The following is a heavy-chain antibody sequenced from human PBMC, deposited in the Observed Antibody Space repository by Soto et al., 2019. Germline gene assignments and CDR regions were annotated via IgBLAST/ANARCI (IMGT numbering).Heavy chain of an antibody. Sequence: PGGSLRLSCAASGFTFSSYEMNWVRQAPGKGLEWVSYISSSGSTIYYADSVKGRFTISRDNAKNSLYLQMNSLRAEDTAVYYCARDGFYSSSWYYGMDVWGQGTTVTVSS. V-gene: IGHV3-48*03. D-gene: IGHD6-13*01. CDR2: ISSSGSTI. CDR1: GFTFSSYE. CDR3: ARDGFYSSSWYYGMDV. J-gene: IGHJ6*02.